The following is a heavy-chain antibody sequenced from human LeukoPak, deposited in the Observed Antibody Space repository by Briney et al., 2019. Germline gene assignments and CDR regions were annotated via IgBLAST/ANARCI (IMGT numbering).Heavy chain of an antibody. CDR3: ARGSERAWSPPDY. V-gene: IGHV4-30-2*01. Sequence: SETLSLTCTVSGGSISSGGYSWSWIGQPPGKGLEWIGYIYQSGSTYYNPSLKSRVTISVDRSKNQFSLKLSSVTAADTAVYYCARGSERAWSPPDYWGQGTLVTVSS. CDR1: GGSISSGGYS. CDR2: IYQSGST. J-gene: IGHJ4*02. D-gene: IGHD2-15*01.